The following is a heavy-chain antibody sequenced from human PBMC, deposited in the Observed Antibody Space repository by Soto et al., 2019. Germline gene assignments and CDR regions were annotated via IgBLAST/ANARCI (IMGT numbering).Heavy chain of an antibody. V-gene: IGHV1-3*01. CDR2: INAGNGNR. CDR1: GYTFSSYA. J-gene: IGHJ4*02. Sequence: QVQLVQSGAEVKKPGASVKVSCKASGYTFSSYAMHWVRQAPGQRLEWMGWINAGNGNRKYSQKFQGRVTITRDTSASTAYMELSSLRSEDTAVYYCARDQGVAAPGDYWGQGTLVTVSS. D-gene: IGHD6-19*01. CDR3: ARDQGVAAPGDY.